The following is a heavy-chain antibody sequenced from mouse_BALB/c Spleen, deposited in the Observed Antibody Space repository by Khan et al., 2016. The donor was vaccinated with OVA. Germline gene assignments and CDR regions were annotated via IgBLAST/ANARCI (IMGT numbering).Heavy chain of an antibody. J-gene: IGHJ3*01. Sequence: QVQPKVFGAELARPGASVKMSCKASGYTFTTYTMHWGKQRPGQGLEWIGYITPSHSYNNYNQKFKDKATLTADKSSNTAYMQMSSQTSEDSAIYYCAREGAYYKSDGWFTYWGQGTLVTVSA. CDR1: GYTFTTYT. D-gene: IGHD2-14*01. CDR2: ITPSHSYN. CDR3: AREGAYYKSDGWFTY. V-gene: IGHV1-4*01.